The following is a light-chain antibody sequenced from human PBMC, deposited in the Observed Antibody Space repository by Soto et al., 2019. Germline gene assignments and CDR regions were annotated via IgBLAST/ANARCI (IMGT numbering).Light chain of an antibody. CDR2: EVT. J-gene: IGLJ3*02. CDR3: SSNVGSYSFV. CDR1: SSDVGAYNY. Sequence: QSVLTQPPSASGSPGQSVTITCTGTSSDVGAYNYVSWYQQHPGKAPKLMIYEVTKRPSGVPDRFSGSTSGNTASLTVSGLQAEDEADYYCSSNVGSYSFVFGGGTQLTVL. V-gene: IGLV2-8*01.